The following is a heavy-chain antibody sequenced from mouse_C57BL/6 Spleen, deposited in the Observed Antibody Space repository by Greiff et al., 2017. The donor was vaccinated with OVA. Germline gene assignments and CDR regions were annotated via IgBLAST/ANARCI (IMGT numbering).Heavy chain of an antibody. V-gene: IGHV1-18*01. CDR1: GYTFTDYN. CDR2: INPNNGGT. J-gene: IGHJ3*01. D-gene: IGHD2-4*01. CDR3: ARDYDGFAY. Sequence: VQLKQSGPELVKPGASVKIPCKASGYTFTDYNMDWVKQSHGQSLEWIGDINPNNGGTIYNQKFQGKATLTVDKSSSTAYMELRSLTSEDTAVYYCARDYDGFAYWGQGTLVTVSA.